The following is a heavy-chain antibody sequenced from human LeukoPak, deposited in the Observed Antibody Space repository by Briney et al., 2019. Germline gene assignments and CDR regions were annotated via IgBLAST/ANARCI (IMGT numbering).Heavy chain of an antibody. J-gene: IGHJ6*02. V-gene: IGHV4-34*01. CDR2: INHSGST. CDR1: GGSFSGYY. CDR3: ASVVYYYYGMDV. D-gene: IGHD2-15*01. Sequence: PSETLSLTCAVYGGSFSGYYWSWIRQPPGKGLEWIGEINHSGSTNYNPSLKSRVTISVDTSKNQFSLKLSSVTAADTAVYYCASVVYYYYGMDVWGQGTTVTVSS.